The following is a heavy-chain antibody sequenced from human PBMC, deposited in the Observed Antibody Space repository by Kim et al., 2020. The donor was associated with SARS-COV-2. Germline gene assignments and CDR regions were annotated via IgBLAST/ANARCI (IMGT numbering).Heavy chain of an antibody. CDR2: IYYSGST. V-gene: IGHV4-39*01. J-gene: IGHJ3*02. CDR1: GGSISSSSYY. Sequence: SETLSLTCTVSGGSISSSSYYWGWIRQPPGKGLEWIGSIYYSGSTYYNPSLKSRVTISVDTSKNQFSLKLSSVTAADTAVYYCVKKKKTEDIVVVPAAIAFDIWGQGTMVTVSS. CDR3: VKKKKTEDIVVVPAAIAFDI. D-gene: IGHD2-2*01.